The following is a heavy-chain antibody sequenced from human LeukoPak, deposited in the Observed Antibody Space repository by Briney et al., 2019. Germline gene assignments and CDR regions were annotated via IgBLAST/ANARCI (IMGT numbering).Heavy chain of an antibody. CDR3: ARDYGGNSNYYYYGMDV. D-gene: IGHD4-23*01. V-gene: IGHV4-59*01. Sequence: SETLSLTCTVSGGSISSYYWSWIRQPPGKGLEWIGYIYYSGSTNYNPSLKGRVTISVDTSKNQFSLKLNSVTAADTAVYYCARDYGGNSNYYYYGMDVWGQGTTVTVSS. CDR2: IYYSGST. CDR1: GGSISSYY. J-gene: IGHJ6*02.